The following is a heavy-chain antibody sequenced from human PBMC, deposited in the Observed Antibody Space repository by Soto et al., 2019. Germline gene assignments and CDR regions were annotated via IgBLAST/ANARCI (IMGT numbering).Heavy chain of an antibody. CDR2: IHSNGNT. CDR1: GDSIRSSGFY. CDR3: ARVRQYGDYVDH. Sequence: QVQLQESGPGLVKPSQTLSLTCTVSGDSIRSSGFYWSWIRQHPAKGLEWIGYIHSNGNTLYDPSLKHRNTTSFDTSYNQFSLTLKSVTAADPAVYFCARVRQYGDYVDHWGQGTLVAVSA. V-gene: IGHV4-31*03. J-gene: IGHJ4*02. D-gene: IGHD4-17*01.